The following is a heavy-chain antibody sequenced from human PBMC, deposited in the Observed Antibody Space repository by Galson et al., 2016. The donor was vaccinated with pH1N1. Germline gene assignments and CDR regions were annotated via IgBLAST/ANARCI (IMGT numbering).Heavy chain of an antibody. CDR2: TIPSFGPT. Sequence: SVKVSCKASGATFSDYIINWVRQAPGQGLEWMGLTIPSFGPTKQSQKFQGRVRIMPDESTRTVYMELRGLRSEDTAIYYCAIMYCGGDCPPGYFDLWGRGTLVTVSS. D-gene: IGHD2-21*02. V-gene: IGHV1-69*13. CDR1: GATFSDYI. CDR3: AIMYCGGDCPPGYFDL. J-gene: IGHJ2*01.